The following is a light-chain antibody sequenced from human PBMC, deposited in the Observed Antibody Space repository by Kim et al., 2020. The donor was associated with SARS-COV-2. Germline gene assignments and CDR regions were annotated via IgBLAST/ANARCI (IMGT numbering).Light chain of an antibody. J-gene: IGKJ5*01. CDR2: KAS. Sequence: AAVGDRATITCRASQSIYSYLAWYQQKPGNVPKILIYKASTLESGVPSRFSGSESGTEFTLTISSLQPDDFATYYCQQFYTYPITFGQGTRLEIK. V-gene: IGKV1-5*03. CDR3: QQFYTYPIT. CDR1: QSIYSY.